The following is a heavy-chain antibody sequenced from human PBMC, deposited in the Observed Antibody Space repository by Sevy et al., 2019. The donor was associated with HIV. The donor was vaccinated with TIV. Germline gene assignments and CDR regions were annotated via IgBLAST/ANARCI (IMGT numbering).Heavy chain of an antibody. J-gene: IGHJ3*02. CDR3: GRGHGGNGPGPVDAFDS. CDR2: IGTLHDT. Sequence: GGSLRLTCAASGFTFSRYDMHWVRQVTGKGLEWVAAIGTLHDTFYADSVKGRFTISRDRAAKSLFLQMNSLRVGDTAVYYCGRGHGGNGPGPVDAFDSLGQGKMVTLSS. D-gene: IGHD2-2*01. CDR1: GFTFSRYD. V-gene: IGHV3-13*01.